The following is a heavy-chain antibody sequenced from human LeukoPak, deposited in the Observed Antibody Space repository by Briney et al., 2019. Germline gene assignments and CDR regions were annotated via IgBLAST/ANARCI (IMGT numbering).Heavy chain of an antibody. CDR2: IYTSGST. V-gene: IGHV4-61*02. D-gene: IGHD1-26*01. Sequence: SETLSLTCTVSGGSISSGSYYWSWIRQPAGKGLEWIGRIYTSGSTNYNPSLKSRVTISVYTSKNQFSLKLSSVTAADTAVYYCARARVGATGSDWFDPWGQGTLVTVSS. CDR3: ARARVGATGSDWFDP. J-gene: IGHJ5*02. CDR1: GGSISSGSYY.